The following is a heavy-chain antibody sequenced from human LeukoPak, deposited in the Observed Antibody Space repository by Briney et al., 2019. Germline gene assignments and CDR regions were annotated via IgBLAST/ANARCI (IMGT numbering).Heavy chain of an antibody. CDR2: ISGSGGNT. D-gene: IGHD2-15*01. Sequence: GGSLRLSCAASGFTFSSYAMSWVRQAPGKGLEWVSAISGSGGNTYYADSVKGRLTISRDNSKSTLYLQMNSLRAEDTAVYYCAKLLYCSGGSCYQNYFDYWGQGTLVTVSS. CDR3: AKLLYCSGGSCYQNYFDY. V-gene: IGHV3-23*01. J-gene: IGHJ4*02. CDR1: GFTFSSYA.